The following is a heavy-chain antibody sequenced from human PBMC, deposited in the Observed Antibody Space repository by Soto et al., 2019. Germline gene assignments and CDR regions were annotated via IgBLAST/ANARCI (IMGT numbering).Heavy chain of an antibody. V-gene: IGHV4-30-4*08. CDR1: DDSITSGAYY. CDR2: IQYSGST. D-gene: IGHD3-3*01. J-gene: IGHJ4*02. Sequence: SETLSLTCTVSDDSITSGAYYWGLIRQPPGKGLEWIGSIQYSGSTKYNPSLKSRVTISLDTSKNKSSLKLSSVTAADTAVYYCARDLYFWSRFWGQGTLVTVSS. CDR3: ARDLYFWSRF.